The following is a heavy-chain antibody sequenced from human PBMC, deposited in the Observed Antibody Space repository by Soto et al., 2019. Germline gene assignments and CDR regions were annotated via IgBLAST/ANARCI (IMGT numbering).Heavy chain of an antibody. CDR2: ISYDGGNK. CDR3: ARDLGGYNPR. V-gene: IGHV3-30-3*01. D-gene: IGHD5-12*01. Sequence: QVQLVESGGGVVQPGRSLRLSCAASGFTFSSYAMHWVRQAPGKGLEWVAVISYDGGNKYYADSVKGRFTISRDNSKNTLYLQMNSLRAEDTAVYYCARDLGGYNPRWGQGTLVTVSS. CDR1: GFTFSSYA. J-gene: IGHJ4*02.